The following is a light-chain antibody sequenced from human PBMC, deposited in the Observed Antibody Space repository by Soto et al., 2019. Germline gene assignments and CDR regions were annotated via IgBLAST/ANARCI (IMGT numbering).Light chain of an antibody. V-gene: IGLV2-23*01. CDR2: EST. Sequence: QSALTKPASVSGSPGQSITISCTGTSSDVWSYNLVSWYQQHPGKAPKLIIYESTKRPSGVSNRFSGSKSGNTASLTISGLQAEDEADYYCCSYGGSSTPVVFGGGTKLTVL. CDR3: CSYGGSSTPVV. CDR1: SSDVWSYNL. J-gene: IGLJ2*01.